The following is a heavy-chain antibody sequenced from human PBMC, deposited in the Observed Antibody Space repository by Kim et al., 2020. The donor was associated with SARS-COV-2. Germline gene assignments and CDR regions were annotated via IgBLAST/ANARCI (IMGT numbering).Heavy chain of an antibody. J-gene: IGHJ5*02. V-gene: IGHV7-4-1*02. CDR1: GYTFTSYA. D-gene: IGHD3-3*01. CDR3: ARDREIFGYNWFDP. Sequence: SVKVSCKASGYTFTSYAMNWVRQAPGQGLEWMGWINTNTGNPTYAQGFTGRFVFSLDTSVSTAYLQISSLKAEDTAVYYCARDREIFGYNWFDPWGQGTLVTVSS. CDR2: INTNTGNP.